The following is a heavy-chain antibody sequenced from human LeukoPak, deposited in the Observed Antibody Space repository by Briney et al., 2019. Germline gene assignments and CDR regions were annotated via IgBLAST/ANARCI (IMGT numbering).Heavy chain of an antibody. D-gene: IGHD3-3*01. CDR2: ISYDGSNK. CDR1: GFTFSSYA. Sequence: GGSLRLSCAASGFTFSSYAMHWVRQAPGKGLEWVAVISYDGSNKYYADSVKGRFTISRDNSKNTLYLQMNSLRAEDTAVYYCARPSYDFWSGYSTGAFDIWGQGTMVTVSS. V-gene: IGHV3-30-3*01. CDR3: ARPSYDFWSGYSTGAFDI. J-gene: IGHJ3*02.